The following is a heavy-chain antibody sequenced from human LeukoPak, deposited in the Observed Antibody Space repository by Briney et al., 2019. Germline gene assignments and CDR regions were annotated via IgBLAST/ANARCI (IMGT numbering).Heavy chain of an antibody. V-gene: IGHV4-59*01. CDR1: GGSISSYY. D-gene: IGHD3-10*01. CDR3: ARDTHYYGSGSYHNNWFDP. CDR2: IYYSGST. Sequence: SETLSLTCTVSGGSISSYYWSWIRQPPGKGLEWIGYIYYSGSTNYNPSLKSRVTISVDTSKNQFSLKLSSVTAADTAVYYCARDTHYYGSGSYHNNWFDPWGQGTLVTVSS. J-gene: IGHJ5*02.